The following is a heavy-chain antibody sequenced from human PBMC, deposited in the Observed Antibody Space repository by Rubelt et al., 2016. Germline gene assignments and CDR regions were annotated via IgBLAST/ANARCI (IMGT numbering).Heavy chain of an antibody. CDR1: SSYG. Sequence: SSYGMHWVRQAPGKGLEWVSAISGSGGSTYYADSVKGRFTISRDNSKNTLYLQMNSLRAEDTAVYYCARSRGSYGGDFDYWGQGTLVAVSS. CDR2: ISGSGGST. CDR3: ARSRGSYGGDFDY. D-gene: IGHD3-10*01. J-gene: IGHJ4*02. V-gene: IGHV3-23*01.